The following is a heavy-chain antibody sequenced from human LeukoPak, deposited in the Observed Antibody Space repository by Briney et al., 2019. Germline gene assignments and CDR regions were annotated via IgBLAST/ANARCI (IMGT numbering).Heavy chain of an antibody. J-gene: IGHJ4*02. Sequence: PGGSLRLSCAASAFTFSSYWMSWVRQAPGKGLEWVANIKQDGSEKYYVDSVKGRFTISRDNAKNSLYLQMNHLRAEDTAVYYCATRDGSPGYWGQGTLVSVSS. D-gene: IGHD5-24*01. CDR1: AFTFSSYW. V-gene: IGHV3-7*01. CDR3: ATRDGSPGY. CDR2: IKQDGSEK.